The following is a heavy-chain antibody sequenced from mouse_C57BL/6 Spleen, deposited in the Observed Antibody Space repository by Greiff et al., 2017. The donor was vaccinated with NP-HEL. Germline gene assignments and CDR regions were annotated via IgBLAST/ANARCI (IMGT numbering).Heavy chain of an antibody. CDR2: IDPENGDT. CDR1: GFNIKDDY. J-gene: IGHJ3*01. D-gene: IGHD3-2*02. V-gene: IGHV14-4*01. Sequence: EVQGVESGAELVRPGASVKLSCTASGFNIKDDYMHWVKQRPEQGLEWIGWIDPENGDTEYASKFQGKATITADTSSNTAYLQLSSLTSEDTAVYYCTTTAQATFSYWGQGTLVTVSA. CDR3: TTTAQATFSY.